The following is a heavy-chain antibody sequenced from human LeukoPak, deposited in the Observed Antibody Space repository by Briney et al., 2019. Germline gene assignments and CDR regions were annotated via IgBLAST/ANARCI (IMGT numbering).Heavy chain of an antibody. D-gene: IGHD2/OR15-2a*01. V-gene: IGHV1-2*02. CDR1: GYPFTCYY. CDR2: INPDSGDT. J-gene: IGHJ4*02. Sequence: ASVKVSCKASGYPFTCYYMHWVRQAPGQGLEWMGWINPDSGDTNYAQKFQGRVTMTRDTSISTAYMELSRLRSDDTAVFYCARDLRGLFDYFDYWGQGTLVTVSS. CDR3: ARDLRGLFDYFDY.